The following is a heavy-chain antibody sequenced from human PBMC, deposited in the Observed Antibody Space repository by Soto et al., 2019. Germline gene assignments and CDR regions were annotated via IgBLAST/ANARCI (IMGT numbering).Heavy chain of an antibody. V-gene: IGHV1-69*13. CDR2: IIPIFGTA. J-gene: IGHJ5*02. Sequence: SVKVSCKASGGTFSSYAISWVRQAPGQGLEWMGGIIPIFGTANYAQKFQGRVTITAGESTSTAYMELSSLRSEDTAVYYCARVLIAARPLRYNWFDPWGQGTLVTVS. D-gene: IGHD6-6*01. CDR1: GGTFSSYA. CDR3: ARVLIAARPLRYNWFDP.